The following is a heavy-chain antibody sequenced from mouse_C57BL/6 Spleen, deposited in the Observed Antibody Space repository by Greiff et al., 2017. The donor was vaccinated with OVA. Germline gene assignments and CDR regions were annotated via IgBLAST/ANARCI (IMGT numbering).Heavy chain of an antibody. CDR1: GYTFTSYW. V-gene: IGHV1-59*01. CDR3: ARLEEGLGVFDV. Sequence: QVQLQQPGAELVRPGTSVKLSCKASGYTFTSYWMHWVKQRPGQGLEWIGVIDPSDSYTNYNQKFKGKATLTVDTSSSTAYMQLSSLTSEDSAVYYCARLEEGLGVFDVWGTGTTVTVSS. J-gene: IGHJ1*03. CDR2: IDPSDSYT.